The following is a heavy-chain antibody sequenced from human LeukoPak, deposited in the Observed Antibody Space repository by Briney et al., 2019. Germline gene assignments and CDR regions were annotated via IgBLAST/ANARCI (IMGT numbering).Heavy chain of an antibody. V-gene: IGHV3-21*01. CDR1: GFTFSSYT. CDR2: ISPSGHST. CDR3: GRDFVGESGAGGP. Sequence: GGSLRLSCAASGFTFSSYTMNWFRQAPGKGLEWVSSISPSGHSTWNADSVKGRFTISIDNAKNSLYLQMNSLRAEDTAIYYCGRDFVGESGAGGPWGQGTLITVSS. J-gene: IGHJ5*02. D-gene: IGHD3-10*01.